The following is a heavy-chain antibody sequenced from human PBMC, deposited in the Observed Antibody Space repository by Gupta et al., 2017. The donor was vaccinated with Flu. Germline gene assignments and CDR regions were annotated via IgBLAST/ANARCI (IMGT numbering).Heavy chain of an antibody. V-gene: IGHV1-8*01. D-gene: IGHD1-26*01. CDR2: MNPSRDNT. J-gene: IGHJ4*02. CDR1: GYTFTSYD. Sequence: QVQLVQSGAEVKKPGASVKVSCKASGYTFTSYDINWVRQAPGQGLEWMGWMNPSRDNTGYAQKFQGRVTMTRDTSISTFYMELSSLRSEDTAVYYCARMVGYSAKQVRLDYLGQGTLVTGSS. CDR3: ARMVGYSAKQVRLDY.